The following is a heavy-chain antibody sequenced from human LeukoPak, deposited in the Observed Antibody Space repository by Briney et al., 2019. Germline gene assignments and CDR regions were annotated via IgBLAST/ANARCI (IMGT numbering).Heavy chain of an antibody. CDR1: GGSISSYY. J-gene: IGHJ6*02. CDR2: IYYSGST. V-gene: IGHV4-59*01. Sequence: PSETLSLTCTVSGGSISSYYWSWIRQPPGKGLEWIGCIYYSGSTNYNPSLKSRVTISVDTSKNQFSLKLSSVTAADTAVYYCARDRVDSSGYYYYYGMDVWGQGTTVTVSS. CDR3: ARDRVDSSGYYYYYGMDV. D-gene: IGHD3-22*01.